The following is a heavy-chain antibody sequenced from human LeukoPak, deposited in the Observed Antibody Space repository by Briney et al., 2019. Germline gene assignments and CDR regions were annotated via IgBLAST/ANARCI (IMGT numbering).Heavy chain of an antibody. J-gene: IGHJ4*02. D-gene: IGHD3-22*01. CDR3: ARDSNYYDSSGYYSPSLDY. V-gene: IGHV4-39*07. CDR2: IYYSGST. CDR1: GGSISSSSYY. Sequence: SETLSLTCTASGGSISSSSYYWGWIRQPPGKGLEWIGSIYYSGSTYYNPSLKSRVAISLDTSKNHFSLRLSSVTAADTAVYYCARDSNYYDSSGYYSPSLDYWGQGTLVAVSS.